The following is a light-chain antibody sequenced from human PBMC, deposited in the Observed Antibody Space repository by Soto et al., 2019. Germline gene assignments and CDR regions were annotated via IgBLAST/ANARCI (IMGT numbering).Light chain of an antibody. Sequence: QSALTQPASVSGSPGQSITISCTGTSSDVGGYNYVSWYQQHPGKAPKLMIYDVSNRPSGVSNRFSGSKSGNTASLTISGLQAEDEADYYCCSYTTSTTRVFGGGTQLTVL. CDR1: SSDVGGYNY. CDR3: CSYTTSTTRV. V-gene: IGLV2-14*01. J-gene: IGLJ2*01. CDR2: DVS.